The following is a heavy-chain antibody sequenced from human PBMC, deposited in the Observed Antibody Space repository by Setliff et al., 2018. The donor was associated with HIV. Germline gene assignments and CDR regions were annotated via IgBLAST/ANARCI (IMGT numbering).Heavy chain of an antibody. CDR3: ARGGYYYGSGSSLNYYGMDV. J-gene: IGHJ6*02. D-gene: IGHD3-10*01. CDR2: INHSGST. V-gene: IGHV4-34*01. Sequence: LSLTCAVYGGSFSGYYWSWIRQPPGKGLEWIGEINHSGSTYYNPSLKSRVTISVDTSKNQFSLKLSSVTAADTAVYYCARGGYYYGSGSSLNYYGMDVWGQGTTVTVSS. CDR1: GGSFSGYY.